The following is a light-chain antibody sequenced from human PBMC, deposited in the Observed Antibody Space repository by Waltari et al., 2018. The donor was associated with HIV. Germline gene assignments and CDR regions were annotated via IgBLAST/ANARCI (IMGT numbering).Light chain of an antibody. J-gene: IGLJ2*01. Sequence: QALVTQEPSLTVSPGGTVIPTCPSTSGPVTNNNYPYWFQQKSGHAPRTLIFDAVKSHSWTPGRFSGLLLGGKAALTLLDARPEDEAVYFCLLSFGDSRLFGGGTKLTVL. CDR1: SGPVTNNNY. V-gene: IGLV7-46*02. CDR3: LLSFGDSRL. CDR2: DAV.